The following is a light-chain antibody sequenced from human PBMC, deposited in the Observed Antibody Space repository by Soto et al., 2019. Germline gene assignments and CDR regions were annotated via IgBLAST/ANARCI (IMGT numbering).Light chain of an antibody. Sequence: EIVLTQSPATLSLSPGERATLSCRASQSVNSNLAWYQQKPGQAPRLLILDASNRATGIPARFSGSGSGTDFTLTISSLEPEDFVVYYCQQRSNWPLYTFGQGTKLEIK. V-gene: IGKV3-11*01. CDR1: QSVNSN. J-gene: IGKJ2*01. CDR3: QQRSNWPLYT. CDR2: DAS.